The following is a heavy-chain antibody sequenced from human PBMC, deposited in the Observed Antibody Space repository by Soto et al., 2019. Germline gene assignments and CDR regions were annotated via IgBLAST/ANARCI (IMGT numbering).Heavy chain of an antibody. Sequence: SVKVSCKASGGTFSSYAISWVRQAPGQGLEWMGGIIPIFGTANYAQKFQGRVTITADESTSTAYLQWSSLKASDTAMYYCARPRSPSRIVVEFDYWGQGTLVTVSS. CDR2: IIPIFGTA. J-gene: IGHJ4*02. CDR3: ARPRSPSRIVVEFDY. D-gene: IGHD3-22*01. V-gene: IGHV1-69*13. CDR1: GGTFSSYA.